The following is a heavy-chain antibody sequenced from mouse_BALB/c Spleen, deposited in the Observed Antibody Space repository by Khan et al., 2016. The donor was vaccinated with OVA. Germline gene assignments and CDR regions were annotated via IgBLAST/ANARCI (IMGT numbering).Heavy chain of an antibody. V-gene: IGHV3-6*02. CDR1: GYSITNGYF. CDR2: IRYDGNT. J-gene: IGHJ3*01. CDR3: ARGGSSGPAWFTY. Sequence: EVQLQESGPGLVKPSQSLSLTCSVTGYSITNGYFWNWIRQFPGNNLEWMGYIRYDGNTNYNPSLKNRISITRDTSKNQFFLNLNSVTPEDTATXYCARGGSSGPAWFTYWGQGTLVTVFA. D-gene: IGHD3-1*01.